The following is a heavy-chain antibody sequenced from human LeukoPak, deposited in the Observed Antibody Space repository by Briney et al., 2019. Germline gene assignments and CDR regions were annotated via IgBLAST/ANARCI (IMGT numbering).Heavy chain of an antibody. Sequence: QPGGSLRLSCAASGFTFSSYAMHWVRQAPGKGLEWVAVISYDGSNKYYADSVKGRFTISRDNSKNTLYLQMNSLRAEDTAVYYCARTDTAVVFGKKDYFDYWGQGTLVTVSS. CDR2: ISYDGSNK. CDR1: GFTFSSYA. D-gene: IGHD5-18*01. J-gene: IGHJ4*02. CDR3: ARTDTAVVFGKKDYFDY. V-gene: IGHV3-30-3*01.